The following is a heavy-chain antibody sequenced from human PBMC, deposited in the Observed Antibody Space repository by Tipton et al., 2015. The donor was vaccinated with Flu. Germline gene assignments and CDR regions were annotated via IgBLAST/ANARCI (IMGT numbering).Heavy chain of an antibody. CDR2: IYTSGST. J-gene: IGHJ4*02. Sequence: TLSLTCTVSGGSISSYYWSWIRQPAGKGLEWIRRIYTSGSTNYNPSLKSRVTMSVDTSKNQFSLKLSSVTAADTAVYYCARDGLYSSGWYASDYWGQGTLVTVSS. CDR1: GGSISSYY. V-gene: IGHV4-4*07. CDR3: ARDGLYSSGWYASDY. D-gene: IGHD6-19*01.